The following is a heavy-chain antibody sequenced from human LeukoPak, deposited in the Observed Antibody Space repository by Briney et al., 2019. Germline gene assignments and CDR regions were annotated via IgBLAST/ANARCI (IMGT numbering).Heavy chain of an antibody. CDR3: ATEKQEYSSSSRPPTYYYYYMDV. V-gene: IGHV1-2*02. CDR1: GYTFTGYY. J-gene: IGHJ6*03. CDR2: INPNSGGT. Sequence: EASVKVSCKASGYTFTGYYMHWVRQAPGQGLEWMGWINPNSGGTNYAQKFQGRVTITRNTSISTAYMELSSLRSEDTAVYYCATEKQEYSSSSRPPTYYYYYMDVWGKGTTVTVSS. D-gene: IGHD6-6*01.